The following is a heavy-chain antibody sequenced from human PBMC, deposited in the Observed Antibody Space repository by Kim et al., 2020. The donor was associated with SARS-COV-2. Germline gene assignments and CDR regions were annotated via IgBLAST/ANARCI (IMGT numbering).Heavy chain of an antibody. CDR3: SRVPYGVVVVYYYYVVD. V-gene: IGHV3-21*01. CDR2: ISNNSSYI. D-gene: IGHD2-15*01. CDR1: GFTFSSYS. Sequence: GGSLRLSCSASGFTFSSYSMNWVRQAPGKGLEWVSSISNNSSYIYYAYAANGRVTISIDKDDNSLSLQLNILSLEDTAVDDCSRVPYGVVVVYYYYVVD. J-gene: IGHJ6*01.